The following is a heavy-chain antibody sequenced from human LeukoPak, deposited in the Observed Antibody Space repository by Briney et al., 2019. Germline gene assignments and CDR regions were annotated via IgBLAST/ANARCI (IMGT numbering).Heavy chain of an antibody. D-gene: IGHD6-13*01. V-gene: IGHV4-59*08. CDR3: ARQIASAGTAGFDF. CDR1: GGSISSYY. CDR2: IYYSGST. Sequence: SETLSLTCTVSGGSISSYYWSWIRQPPGKGLEWIGYIYYSGSTKYNPSLKSRVAISVDTSKNQFSLKLSSVTAADTAVYYCARQIASAGTAGFDFWGQGALVTVSS. J-gene: IGHJ4*02.